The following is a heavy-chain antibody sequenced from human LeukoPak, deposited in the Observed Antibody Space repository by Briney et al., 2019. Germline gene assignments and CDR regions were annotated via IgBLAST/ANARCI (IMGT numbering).Heavy chain of an antibody. Sequence: GGSLRLSCAASGFTFSGSAMHWVRQASGKGLEWVGRIRSKANSYATAYAASLKGRFTISRDDSKNTAHLQINSLKTKDTAVYYCTTGRRCVPVVITIFGVVIPRTLSSDDAFDIWGQGTMVTVSS. CDR3: TTGRRCVPVVITIFGVVIPRTLSSDDAFDI. D-gene: IGHD3-3*01. J-gene: IGHJ3*02. CDR1: GFTFSGSA. V-gene: IGHV3-73*01. CDR2: IRSKANSYAT.